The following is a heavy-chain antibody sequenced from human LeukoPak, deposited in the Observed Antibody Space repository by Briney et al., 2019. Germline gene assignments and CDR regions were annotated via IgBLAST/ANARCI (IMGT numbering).Heavy chain of an antibody. Sequence: PGGSLRLSCAASGFSFSSYAMHWVRQAPGKGLEWVAVTSYDGSNKYYADSVKGRFTISRDNSKNTLYLQMNSLRAEDTAVYYCARASYPLILGATKPSDYWGQGTLVTVSS. J-gene: IGHJ4*02. CDR2: TSYDGSNK. V-gene: IGHV3-30*04. CDR1: GFSFSSYA. D-gene: IGHD1-26*01. CDR3: ARASYPLILGATKPSDY.